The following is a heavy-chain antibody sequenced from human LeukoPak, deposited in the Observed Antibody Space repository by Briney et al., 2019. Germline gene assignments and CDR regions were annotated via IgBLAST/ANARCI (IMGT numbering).Heavy chain of an antibody. V-gene: IGHV4-61*02. J-gene: IGHJ4*02. Sequence: NPSQTLSLTCTVSGGSISSGSYYWSWIRQPAGKGLERIGRIYSSGSTNYNPSLKSRVTMSGDTSKNQISLKLSSVTAADTAVYYCARGGISTSLDYWGQGTLVTVSS. D-gene: IGHD2-2*01. CDR2: IYSSGST. CDR1: GGSISSGSYY. CDR3: ARGGISTSLDY.